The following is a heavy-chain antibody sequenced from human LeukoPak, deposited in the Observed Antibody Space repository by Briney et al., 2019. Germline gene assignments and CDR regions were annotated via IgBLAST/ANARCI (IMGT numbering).Heavy chain of an antibody. CDR1: GGSFIGYY. D-gene: IGHD5-18*01. V-gene: IGHV4-34*01. Sequence: TSETLSLTCSAYGGSFIGYYRSWIRQPPGKGLEWIGEINHSGSTNYNPSLKSRVTISVDTSKNQFSLKLSSVTAADTAVYYCARDTWIQPFYYYYYMDVWGKGTTVTVSS. J-gene: IGHJ6*03. CDR3: ARDTWIQPFYYYYYMDV. CDR2: INHSGST.